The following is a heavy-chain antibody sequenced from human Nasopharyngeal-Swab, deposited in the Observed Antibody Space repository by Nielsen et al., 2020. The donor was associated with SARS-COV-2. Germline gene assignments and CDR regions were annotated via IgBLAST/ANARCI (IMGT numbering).Heavy chain of an antibody. D-gene: IGHD6-6*01. V-gene: IGHV5-51*01. Sequence: GESLKISCKGSGYSFTSYWIGRVRPVPGKGLEWVGIIYPGDSDTRYSPSFQGQVTISVDKSISTAYLQWSSLKASDTAMYYCAREYSRSGNWFDPWGQGSLVTVSS. CDR1: GYSFTSYW. CDR3: AREYSRSGNWFDP. J-gene: IGHJ5*02. CDR2: IYPGDSDT.